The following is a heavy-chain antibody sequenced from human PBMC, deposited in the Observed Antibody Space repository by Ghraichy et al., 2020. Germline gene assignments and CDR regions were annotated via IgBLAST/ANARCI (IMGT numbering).Heavy chain of an antibody. CDR2: MTDNGRQM. V-gene: IGHV3-7*03. D-gene: IGHD3-16*01. J-gene: IGHJ4*02. CDR3: SRDGVPHGHSD. CDR1: GFTLSASW. Sequence: GGSLRLSCAASGFTLSASWMAWVRQAPGKGLEWVASMTDNGRQMYYMDSMQGRFTISRDNAKNSLYLEMNSLRAEDTAVYFCSRDGVPHGHSDWGQGTLVTFAS.